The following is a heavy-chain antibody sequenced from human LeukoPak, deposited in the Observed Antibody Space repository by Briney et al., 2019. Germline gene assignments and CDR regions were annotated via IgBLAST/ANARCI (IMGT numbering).Heavy chain of an antibody. V-gene: IGHV4-59*01. J-gene: IGHJ3*02. D-gene: IGHD3/OR15-3a*01. CDR3: ARGSDWYGFFDI. CDR2: IYYSGST. Sequence: SETLSLTCTVFGGSISSYYWSWIRQPPGKGLEWIGYIYYSGSTNYNPSLKSRVTISVDTSKNQFSLKVRSVTAADTAVYYCARGSDWYGFFDIWGQGTMVSVSS. CDR1: GGSISSYY.